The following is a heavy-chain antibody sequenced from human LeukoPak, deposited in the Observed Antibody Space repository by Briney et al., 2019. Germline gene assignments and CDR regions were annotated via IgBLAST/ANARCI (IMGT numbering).Heavy chain of an antibody. Sequence: GVSLRLSCAASGFTVNSNYMSWVRQAPGKGLEWVSLIYIGGSKYYADSVRGRFTISRDNSKNTLYLQMNSLRPEDTAIYYCARGLGKAAADVFGGYTMDVWGQGTTVTVSS. CDR2: IYIGGSK. J-gene: IGHJ6*02. V-gene: IGHV3-66*02. CDR1: GFTVNSNY. D-gene: IGHD6-13*01. CDR3: ARGLGKAAADVFGGYTMDV.